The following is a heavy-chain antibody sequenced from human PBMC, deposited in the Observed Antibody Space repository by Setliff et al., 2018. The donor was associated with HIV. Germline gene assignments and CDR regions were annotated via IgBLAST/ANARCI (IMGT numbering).Heavy chain of an antibody. CDR3: ARSGLTYYYDSSGYWD. Sequence: LSLTCTVSGGSISSGRYYWGWIRQPPGKGLEWIGSIYYSGSTYYNPSLKSRVTISVDTSKNHFSLKLSSVTAADTAVYYCARSGLTYYYDSSGYWDWGQGTQVTV. J-gene: IGHJ4*02. CDR2: IYYSGST. CDR1: GGSISSGRYY. D-gene: IGHD3-22*01. V-gene: IGHV4-39*02.